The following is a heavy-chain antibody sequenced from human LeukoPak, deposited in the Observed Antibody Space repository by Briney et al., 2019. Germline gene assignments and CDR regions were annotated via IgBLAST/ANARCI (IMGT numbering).Heavy chain of an antibody. D-gene: IGHD5-18*01. CDR1: GFTFSSYS. Sequence: GGSLRLSCAASGFTFSSYSMNWVRQAPGKGLEWVSSISSSSSYIYYADSVEGRFTISRDNAKNSLYLQRNSLRAEDTAVYYCARVSTWIQHVPVDYWGQGTLVTVSS. V-gene: IGHV3-21*01. CDR2: ISSSSSYI. J-gene: IGHJ4*02. CDR3: ARVSTWIQHVPVDY.